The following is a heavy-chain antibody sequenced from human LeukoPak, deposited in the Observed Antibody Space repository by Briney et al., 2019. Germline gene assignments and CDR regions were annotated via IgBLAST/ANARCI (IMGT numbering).Heavy chain of an antibody. D-gene: IGHD5-18*01. CDR3: ARADTGYFQH. J-gene: IGHJ1*01. CDR2: IKQDGSEK. Sequence: PGGSLRLSCAASGFIFSRYWMSWVRQAPGKGLEWVANIKQDGSEKYYVDSVKGRFTVSKDDAKNSLYLQMNSLRAEDTAVYYCARADTGYFQHWGQGTLVTVSS. CDR1: GFIFSRYW. V-gene: IGHV3-7*01.